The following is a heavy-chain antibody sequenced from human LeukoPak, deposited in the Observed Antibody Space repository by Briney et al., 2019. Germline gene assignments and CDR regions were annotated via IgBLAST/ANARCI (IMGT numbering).Heavy chain of an antibody. V-gene: IGHV4-59*08. CDR3: ARLGYCSGGSCSDWFDP. CDR1: GGSIRNYY. D-gene: IGHD2-15*01. Sequence: SETLSLTCTVSGGSIRNYYWSWIRQPPGKRLEWIGYIYYSGSTKYNPSLKSRVTISVDTSKNQFSLNLNSVTAADTAVYYCARLGYCSGGSCSDWFDPWGQGTLVTVSS. CDR2: IYYSGST. J-gene: IGHJ5*02.